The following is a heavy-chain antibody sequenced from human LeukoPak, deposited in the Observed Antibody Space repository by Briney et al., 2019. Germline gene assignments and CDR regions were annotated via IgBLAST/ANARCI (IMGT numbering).Heavy chain of an antibody. CDR2: ISGSGGST. CDR3: AKDRWYFDY. Sequence: PGGSLRLSCAASGFTFSSYDMTWVRQAPGKGLEWVSGISGSGGSTYYADSVKGRFTISRDNSKNTLYLPMNSLRAEDSAVYYCAKDRWYFDYWGQGTLVTVSS. CDR1: GFTFSSYD. D-gene: IGHD6-13*01. V-gene: IGHV3-23*01. J-gene: IGHJ4*02.